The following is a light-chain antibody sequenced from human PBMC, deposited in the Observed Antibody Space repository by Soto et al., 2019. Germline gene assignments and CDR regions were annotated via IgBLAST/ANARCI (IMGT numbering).Light chain of an antibody. Sequence: DTPMTQSPSTLSGSIGDRVTIPCQASQDISNYLNWYQQKPGKAPKLLIYDASNLETGVPSRFSGSGSGTDFTFTISSLQPEDIATYYCQQYDNLPLTFGGGTKVDIK. V-gene: IGKV1-33*01. CDR1: QDISNY. CDR2: DAS. CDR3: QQYDNLPLT. J-gene: IGKJ4*01.